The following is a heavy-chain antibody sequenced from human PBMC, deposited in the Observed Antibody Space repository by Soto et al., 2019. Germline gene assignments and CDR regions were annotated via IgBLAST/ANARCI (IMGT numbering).Heavy chain of an antibody. Sequence: GGSLRLSSETSGFTFSTYGIHWVRQAPGKGLDWVAVISYDGSNKYYADSVKGRFAISRDNSKSTLYLQMNSLRAEDTAVYYCAKDRGAVAGISGGAFDYWGQGTLVTVSS. J-gene: IGHJ4*02. CDR2: ISYDGSNK. CDR3: AKDRGAVAGISGGAFDY. V-gene: IGHV3-30*18. D-gene: IGHD6-19*01. CDR1: GFTFSTYG.